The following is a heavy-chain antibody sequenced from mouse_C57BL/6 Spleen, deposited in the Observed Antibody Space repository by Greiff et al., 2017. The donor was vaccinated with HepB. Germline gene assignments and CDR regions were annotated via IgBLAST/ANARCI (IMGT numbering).Heavy chain of an antibody. V-gene: IGHV1-55*01. D-gene: IGHD2-4*01. CDR2: IYPGSGST. CDR1: GYTFTSYW. CDR3: AREGLRRPFYAMDY. Sequence: QVHVKQSGAELVKPGASVKMSCKASGYTFTSYWITWVKQRPGQGLEWIGDIYPGSGSTNYNEKFKSKATLTVDTSSSTAYMQLSSLTSEDSAVYYCAREGLRRPFYAMDYWGQGTSVTVSS. J-gene: IGHJ4*01.